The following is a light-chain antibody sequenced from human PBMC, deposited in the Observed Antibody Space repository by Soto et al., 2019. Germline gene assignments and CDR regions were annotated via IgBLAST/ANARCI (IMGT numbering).Light chain of an antibody. Sequence: QSALTQPASVSGSPGQSITISCTGTSSDVGSYNLVSWYQQHPGKAPKFMIYEGSKRPSGVSNRFSGSKSGNTASLTISGLQAEDEADYYCSSYAGSSTFVFGTGTKLTVL. V-gene: IGLV2-23*03. J-gene: IGLJ1*01. CDR2: EGS. CDR1: SSDVGSYNL. CDR3: SSYAGSSTFV.